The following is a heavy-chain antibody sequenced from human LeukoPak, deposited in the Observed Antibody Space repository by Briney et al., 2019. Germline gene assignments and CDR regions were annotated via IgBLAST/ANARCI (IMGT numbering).Heavy chain of an antibody. CDR3: ARGSGHSDGDYYYGSGSHNWFDP. CDR2: ISSSSSYI. CDR1: GFTFSSYS. V-gene: IGHV3-21*01. D-gene: IGHD3-10*01. J-gene: IGHJ5*02. Sequence: GGSLRLSCAASGFTFSSYSMNWVRQAPGKGLEWVSSISSSSSYIYYADSVKGRFTISRDNSKNTLYLQMNSLRAEDTAVYYCARGSGHSDGDYYYGSGSHNWFDPWGQGTLVTVSS.